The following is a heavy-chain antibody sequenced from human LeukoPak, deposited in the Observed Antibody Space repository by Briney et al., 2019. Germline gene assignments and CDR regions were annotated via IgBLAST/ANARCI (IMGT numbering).Heavy chain of an antibody. J-gene: IGHJ5*02. V-gene: IGHV3-21*01. CDR1: GFTFSSYS. CDR3: ARGGGPWLDSYNYFDP. Sequence: GGSLRLSCAASGFTFSSYSFNWVRQAPGKWLEWVSSISTSPFIYYADSVRGRFTISRDNAKNSLYLQMNSLRAEDTAVYYCARGGGPWLDSYNYFDPWGQGTLVTVSS. D-gene: IGHD6-19*01. CDR2: ISTSPFI.